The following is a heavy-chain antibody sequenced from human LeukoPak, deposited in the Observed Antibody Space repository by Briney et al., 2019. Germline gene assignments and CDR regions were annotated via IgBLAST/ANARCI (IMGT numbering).Heavy chain of an antibody. D-gene: IGHD2-8*01. V-gene: IGHV3-30*01. CDR2: ISYDGSNK. CDR3: ARDRPYCTNGVCYTGSDAFDI. Sequence: GGSLRLSCAASGFTFSSYAMHWVRQAPGKGLGWVAVISYDGSNKYYADSVKGRFTISRDNSKNTLYLQMNSLRAEDTAVYYCARDRPYCTNGVCYTGSDAFDIWGQGTMVTVSS. CDR1: GFTFSSYA. J-gene: IGHJ3*02.